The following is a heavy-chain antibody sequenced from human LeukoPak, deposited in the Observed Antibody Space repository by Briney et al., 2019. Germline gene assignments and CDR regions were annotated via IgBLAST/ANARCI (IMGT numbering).Heavy chain of an antibody. Sequence: TSETLSLTCTVSGGSISSSSYYWSWIRQPAGKGLEWIGRIYTSGSTNYNPSLKSRVTISVDTSKNQFSLKLSSVTAADTAVYYCARVGDYYGSGTLFFDPWGQGTLVTVSS. V-gene: IGHV4-61*02. CDR3: ARVGDYYGSGTLFFDP. J-gene: IGHJ5*02. CDR1: GGSISSSSYY. CDR2: IYTSGST. D-gene: IGHD3-10*01.